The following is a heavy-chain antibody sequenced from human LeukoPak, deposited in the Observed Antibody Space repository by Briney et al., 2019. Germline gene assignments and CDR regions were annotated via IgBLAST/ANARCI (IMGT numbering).Heavy chain of an antibody. J-gene: IGHJ6*02. D-gene: IGHD1-26*01. CDR3: AKWSGGGSYYYYGMDV. V-gene: IGHV3-23*01. Sequence: GGSLRLSCAASGFTFSSYAMSWVRQAPGKGLEWVSAISGSGGSTYYADSVKGRFTISRDNSKNTLYLQMNSLRAEDTAVYYCAKWSGGGSYYYYGMDVWGQGTTVTVSS. CDR1: GFTFSSYA. CDR2: ISGSGGST.